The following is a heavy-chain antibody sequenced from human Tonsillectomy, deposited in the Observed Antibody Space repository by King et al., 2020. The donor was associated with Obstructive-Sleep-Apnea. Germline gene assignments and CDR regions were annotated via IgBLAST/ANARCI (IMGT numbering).Heavy chain of an antibody. V-gene: IGHV3-23*04. J-gene: IGHJ4*02. CDR3: ARSVRGGGYYQIPYYFDY. Sequence: VQLVESGGGLEQPGGSLRLSCAASGFTFSIFGMGWIRQAPGKGLEWVSGISGSGGYTYYADSVKDRFTISRDSSKTTLYLQMNSLRAEDTAVYYCARSVRGGGYYQIPYYFDYWGQGTLVTVSS. D-gene: IGHD3-22*01. CDR2: ISGSGGYT. CDR1: GFTFSIFG.